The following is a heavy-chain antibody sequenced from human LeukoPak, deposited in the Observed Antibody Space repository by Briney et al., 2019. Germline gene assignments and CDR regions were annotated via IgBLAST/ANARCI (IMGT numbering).Heavy chain of an antibody. CDR3: ATHGTSGWD. D-gene: IGHD6-19*01. V-gene: IGHV4-59*08. CDR2: IFYSGNT. CDR1: GGSLSNYY. J-gene: IGHJ4*02. Sequence: SETLSLTCTVSGGSLSNYYWSWIRQPPGKGLEWIGYIFYSGNTNYNPSLKSRVTISVDTSTNQFSLRLSSVTAPDTAIYYCATHGTSGWDWGQGTLVTVSS.